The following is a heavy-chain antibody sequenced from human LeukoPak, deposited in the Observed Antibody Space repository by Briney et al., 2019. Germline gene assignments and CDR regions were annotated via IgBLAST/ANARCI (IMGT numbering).Heavy chain of an antibody. CDR2: ISYSGDST. V-gene: IGHV3-23*01. CDR1: GFTFNTCA. J-gene: IGHJ4*02. CDR3: ARGTLAGYFLGY. D-gene: IGHD6-19*01. Sequence: AGYLRLSCAAYGFTFNTCAMSWVRQAPGKGLEWVSSISYSGDSTDYADSVKGRLIISRDNSKNTLGLQMNSLRAEDTAIYYCARGTLAGYFLGYWGRGTLVTVSS.